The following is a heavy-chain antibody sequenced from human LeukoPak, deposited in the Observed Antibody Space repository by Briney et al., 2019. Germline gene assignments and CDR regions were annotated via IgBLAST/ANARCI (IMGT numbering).Heavy chain of an antibody. Sequence: PSETLSLTCTVSGGSISGYYWSWSRQPPGKGQGWFGYISDSGTTNYNPSLKSRVTISVDTSKKQFSLKLSSVTVADTAVYYCARVYWFPGTSYYYMDVWGKGTTVTVSS. CDR3: ARVYWFPGTSYYYMDV. D-gene: IGHD1-1*01. V-gene: IGHV4-59*01. CDR2: ISDSGTT. CDR1: GGSISGYY. J-gene: IGHJ6*03.